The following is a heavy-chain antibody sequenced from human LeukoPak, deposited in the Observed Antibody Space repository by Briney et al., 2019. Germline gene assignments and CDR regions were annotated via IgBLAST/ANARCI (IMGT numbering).Heavy chain of an antibody. CDR3: AHSRCKLLRGPWYFDY. Sequence: SGPTLVKPTQTLTLTCTFSGFSLSTSGVGVGWIRQPPGKALEWLALIYWNDDKRYSPSLKSGLTITKDTSKNQVVLTMTNMDPVDTATYYCAHSRCKLLRGPWYFDYWGQGTLVTVSS. J-gene: IGHJ4*02. D-gene: IGHD1-26*01. V-gene: IGHV2-5*01. CDR2: IYWNDDK. CDR1: GFSLSTSGVG.